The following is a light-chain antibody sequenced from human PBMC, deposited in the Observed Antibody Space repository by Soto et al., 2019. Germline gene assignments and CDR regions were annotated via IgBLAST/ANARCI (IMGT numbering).Light chain of an antibody. V-gene: IGKV1-5*01. J-gene: IGKJ1*01. CDR1: QTISRY. CDR3: QQYNSYPRT. Sequence: DIQMTQSPSTLSASVGDRVTITCRASQTISRYLAWYQQKPGKAPKFLIYDASSLESGVPSRFSGSGSGTEFTLTISSLQPDDFATYYCQQYNSYPRTFGQGAKVEIK. CDR2: DAS.